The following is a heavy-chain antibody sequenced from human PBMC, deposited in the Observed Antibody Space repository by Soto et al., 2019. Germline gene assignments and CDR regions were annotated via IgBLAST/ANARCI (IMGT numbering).Heavy chain of an antibody. CDR3: ASRSLGNWGPSGAFDI. D-gene: IGHD7-27*01. Sequence: GGSLRLSCAASGFTFSSYSMNWVRQAPGKGLEWVSSISSSSSYIYYADSVKGRFTISRDNAKNSLYLQMNSLRAEDTAVYYCASRSLGNWGPSGAFDIWGQGTMVTVSS. CDR2: ISSSSSYI. J-gene: IGHJ3*02. CDR1: GFTFSSYS. V-gene: IGHV3-21*01.